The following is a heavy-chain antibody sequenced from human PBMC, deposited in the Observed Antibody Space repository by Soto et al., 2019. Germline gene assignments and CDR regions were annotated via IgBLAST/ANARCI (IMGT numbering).Heavy chain of an antibody. CDR1: GFTFSSYA. V-gene: IGHV3-23*01. J-gene: IGHJ4*02. D-gene: IGHD6-6*01. CDR3: AKDAYSSSSLDYFDY. Sequence: EVQLLESGGGLVQPGGSLRLSCAASGFTFSSYAMSWVRQAPGKGLEWVSAISGSGGSTYYADAVNGRFTISRDNSKNTLYLQMNSLRAEDTAVYYCAKDAYSSSSLDYFDYWGQGTLVTVSS. CDR2: ISGSGGST.